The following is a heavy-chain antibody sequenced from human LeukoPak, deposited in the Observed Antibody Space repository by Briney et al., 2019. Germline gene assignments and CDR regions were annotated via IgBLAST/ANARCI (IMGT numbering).Heavy chain of an antibody. D-gene: IGHD2-2*01. J-gene: IGHJ3*02. CDR3: ARHFVPAATTDAFDI. V-gene: IGHV4-34*01. CDR1: GGSFSGYY. CDR2: INHSGST. Sequence: ASETLSLTCAVYGGSFSGYYWSWIRQPPGKGLEWIGEINHSGSTNYNPSLKSRVTISVDTSKNQFSLKLSSVTAADTAVYYCARHFVPAATTDAFDIWGQGTMVTVSS.